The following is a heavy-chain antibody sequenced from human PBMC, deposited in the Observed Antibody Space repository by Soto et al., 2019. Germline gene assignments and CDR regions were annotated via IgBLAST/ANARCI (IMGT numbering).Heavy chain of an antibody. CDR3: ARKDKSGYFNWFDP. D-gene: IGHD3-22*01. CDR1: GYRFTSYW. CDR2: IFPSDSDT. Sequence: GESLKISCRTSGYRFTSYWIAWVRQMPGKGLEWMGVIFPSDSDTRYSPSFQGQVTISADRSTSTVFLQWASLKASDTAVYFCARKDKSGYFNWFDPWGQGTLVTVS. J-gene: IGHJ5*02. V-gene: IGHV5-51*01.